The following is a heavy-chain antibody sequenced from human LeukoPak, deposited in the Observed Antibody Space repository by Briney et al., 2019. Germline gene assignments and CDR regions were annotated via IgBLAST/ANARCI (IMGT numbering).Heavy chain of an antibody. Sequence: SETLSLTCTVSGGSISSSSYYWGWIRQPPGKGLEWIGYIYYSGSTNYNPSLKSRVTISVDTSKNQFSLKLSSVTAADTAVYYCARSAYYYDSSGYYYWEYAFDIWGQGTMVTVSS. J-gene: IGHJ3*02. CDR3: ARSAYYYDSSGYYYWEYAFDI. CDR2: IYYSGST. D-gene: IGHD3-22*01. CDR1: GGSISSSSYY. V-gene: IGHV4-61*05.